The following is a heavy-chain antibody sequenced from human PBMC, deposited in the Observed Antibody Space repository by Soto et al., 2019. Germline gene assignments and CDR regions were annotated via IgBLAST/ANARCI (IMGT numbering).Heavy chain of an antibody. CDR2: IYPYDSDT. V-gene: IGHV5-51*01. CDR3: ARRPSDFYAMEV. D-gene: IGHD1-26*01. J-gene: IGHJ6*02. CDR1: GHRFTSYW. Sequence: GAALKISCRTSGHRFTSYWIAWVRQIPGKGLEWMAIIYPYDSDTTYSPSFQGQVTISADKSISTAYLQWSSLKASDTSMYYCARRPSDFYAMEVWGQGTMVTVSS.